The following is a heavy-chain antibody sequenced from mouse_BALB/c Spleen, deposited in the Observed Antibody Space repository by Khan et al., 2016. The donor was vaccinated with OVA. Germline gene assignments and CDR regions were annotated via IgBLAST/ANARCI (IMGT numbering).Heavy chain of an antibody. V-gene: IGHV3-2*02. J-gene: IGHJ3*01. CDR1: GYSITSEFA. Sequence: VQLQQPGPGLVKPSQSLSLTYTVTGYSITSEFAWNWIRQFPGNKLEWMGYISYSGNTRYNPSLKSLISITRDTSRNQFFLQLNSVTTEDTATYYCARKDYYDYDPFPYWGQGTLVTVSA. CDR3: ARKDYYDYDPFPY. D-gene: IGHD2-4*01. CDR2: ISYSGNT.